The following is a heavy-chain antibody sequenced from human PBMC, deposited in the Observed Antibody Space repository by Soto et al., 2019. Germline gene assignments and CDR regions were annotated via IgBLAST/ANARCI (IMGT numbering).Heavy chain of an antibody. Sequence: HVQLQESVPGLLKPSGTLSLTCAVSGGSISSSNWWSWVRQPPGKGLEWIGEIYHSGSTNYNPSLKSRVTLSVDKSTNQFSLKLSSVTAADTAVYYCARDSYDSGSYLRRFAYWGQGTLVTVS. V-gene: IGHV4-4*02. J-gene: IGHJ4*02. CDR3: ARDSYDSGSYLRRFAY. D-gene: IGHD1-26*01. CDR1: GGSISSSNW. CDR2: IYHSGST.